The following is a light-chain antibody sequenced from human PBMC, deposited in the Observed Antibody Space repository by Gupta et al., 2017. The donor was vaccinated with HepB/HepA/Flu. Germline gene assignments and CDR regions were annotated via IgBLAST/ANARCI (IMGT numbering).Light chain of an antibody. J-gene: IGLJ2*01. V-gene: IGLV1-51*02. CDR1: SSNIGNNY. CDR2: ENN. Sequence: QSVLTQPPSVSAAPGQKVTISCSGSSSNIGNNYVSWYQQLPGTAPELLIYENNKRPSGIPDRFSGSKSGTSATLGITGLQTGDEADYHCGTWDSSLSAGVFGGGTKLTVL. CDR3: GTWDSSLSAGV.